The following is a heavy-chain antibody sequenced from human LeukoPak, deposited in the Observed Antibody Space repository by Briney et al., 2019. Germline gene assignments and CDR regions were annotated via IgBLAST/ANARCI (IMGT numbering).Heavy chain of an antibody. D-gene: IGHD1-26*01. CDR3: AKDREYYYGMDV. Sequence: GGSLRLSCAASRFIFSDYAMSWVRQAPGKGLEWVSAISGSGGSTYYADSVKGRFTISRDNSKNTLYLQMNSLRAEDTAVYYCAKDREYYYGMDVWGQGTTVTVSS. V-gene: IGHV3-23*01. CDR1: RFIFSDYA. J-gene: IGHJ6*02. CDR2: ISGSGGST.